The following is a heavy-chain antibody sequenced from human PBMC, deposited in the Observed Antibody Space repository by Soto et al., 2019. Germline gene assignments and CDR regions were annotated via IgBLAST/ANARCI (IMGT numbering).Heavy chain of an antibody. CDR3: ASDCHYLSNGYYSDVFDI. CDR2: VSAYDGDT. D-gene: IGHD3-22*01. V-gene: IGHV1-18*01. CDR1: GYTFTSYG. Sequence: QAQLVQSGAEVKKPGASVKVSCKASGYTFTSYGISWVRQAPGQGLEWMGWVSAYDGDTNYAQKLQGRVTMTTDTSTTTAYMELRSLRSDDTAVYYCASDCHYLSNGYYSDVFDIWGQGTMVTVSS. J-gene: IGHJ3*02.